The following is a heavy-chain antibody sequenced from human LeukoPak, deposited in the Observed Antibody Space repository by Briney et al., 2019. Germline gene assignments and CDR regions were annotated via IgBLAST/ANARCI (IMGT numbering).Heavy chain of an antibody. CDR1: GFTFSSYA. V-gene: IGHV3-23*01. Sequence: GGSLRLSCAASGFTFSSYAMSWVRQAPGKGLEWVSAISGSGGSTYYADSVKGRFTISRDNSKNTLYLQMNSLRAEDTAVYYCAKKTNYCDSSGYSGYYFDYWGQGTLVTVSS. J-gene: IGHJ4*02. CDR3: AKKTNYCDSSGYSGYYFDY. D-gene: IGHD3-22*01. CDR2: ISGSGGST.